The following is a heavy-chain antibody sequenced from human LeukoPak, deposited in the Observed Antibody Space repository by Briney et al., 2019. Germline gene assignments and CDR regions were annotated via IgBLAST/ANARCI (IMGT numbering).Heavy chain of an antibody. Sequence: GASVKVSCKASGYTFTDYYMHWVRQAPGPGLEWMGWINPVSGDTKYAQKFQGRVTMTRDTSISTAYMELSRLRSDDTAVYYRARDYGYCSGGSCYWDYYYYYMDVWGKGTTVTVSS. CDR3: ARDYGYCSGGSCYWDYYYYYMDV. CDR1: GYTFTDYY. CDR2: INPVSGDT. V-gene: IGHV1-2*02. D-gene: IGHD2-15*01. J-gene: IGHJ6*03.